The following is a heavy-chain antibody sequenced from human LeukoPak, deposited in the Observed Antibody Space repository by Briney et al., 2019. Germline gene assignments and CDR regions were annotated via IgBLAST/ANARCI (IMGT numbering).Heavy chain of an antibody. V-gene: IGHV3-23*01. CDR3: SKAGDTNYYRHGDY. CDR2: ISGNSGAT. Sequence: GGSLRLSCAASGFIFSRYAMSWVRQAPGKGLEWVSVISGNSGATYYADSVKGRFTISRDNAKNTVYLQMNNLRGEDTALYYCSKAGDTNYYRHGDYWGQGTLVTVSS. CDR1: GFIFSRYA. D-gene: IGHD4-11*01. J-gene: IGHJ4*02.